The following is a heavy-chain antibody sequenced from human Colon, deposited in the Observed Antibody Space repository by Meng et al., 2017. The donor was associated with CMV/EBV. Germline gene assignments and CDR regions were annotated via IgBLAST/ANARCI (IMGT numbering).Heavy chain of an antibody. J-gene: IGHJ6*02. D-gene: IGHD4-11*01. CDR1: GFKFDTYD. Sequence: GESLKISCAGSGFKFDTYDMNWVRQAPGKGLEWIAYISSRGTTTYYADSVKGRFTISRINARNSLYLQMNSLRAGDTAIYYCKRDYCDNSVCGYQGMDVRGPGTTVTVSS. CDR3: KRDYCDNSVCGYQGMDV. CDR2: ISSRGTTT. V-gene: IGHV3-48*03.